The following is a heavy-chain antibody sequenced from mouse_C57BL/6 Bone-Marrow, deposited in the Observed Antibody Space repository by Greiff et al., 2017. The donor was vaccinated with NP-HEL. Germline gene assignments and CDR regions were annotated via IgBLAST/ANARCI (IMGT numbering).Heavy chain of an antibody. J-gene: IGHJ4*01. CDR1: GFTFSDYY. Sequence: EVNVVESEGGLVQPGSSMKLSCTASGFTFSDYYMAWVRQVPEKGLEWVANINYDGSSTYYLDSLKSRFIISRDNAKNILYLQMSSLKSEDTATYYCARYYGSSDAGYYYAMDYWGQGTSVTVSS. D-gene: IGHD1-1*01. CDR2: INYDGSST. CDR3: ARYYGSSDAGYYYAMDY. V-gene: IGHV5-16*01.